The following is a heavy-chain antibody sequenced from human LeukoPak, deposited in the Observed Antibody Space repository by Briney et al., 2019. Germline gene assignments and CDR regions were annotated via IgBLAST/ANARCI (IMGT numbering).Heavy chain of an antibody. J-gene: IGHJ4*02. CDR3: ASLWCSSTSCYQDFYY. D-gene: IGHD2-2*01. Sequence: ASVKVSCKASGYTFTGYYIHWVRQAPGQGLEWMGRINPKSGGSQHAQAFQGRVTMTRDTSISTAYMELSRLRSDDTAVYYCASLWCSSTSCYQDFYYWGQGTLVTVSS. CDR2: INPKSGGS. CDR1: GYTFTGYY. V-gene: IGHV1-2*06.